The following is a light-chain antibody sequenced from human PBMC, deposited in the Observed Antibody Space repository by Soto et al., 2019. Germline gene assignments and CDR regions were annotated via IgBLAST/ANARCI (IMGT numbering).Light chain of an antibody. CDR1: QSISSSY. CDR2: AAS. Sequence: EIVLTQSPGTLSLSPGERATLSCRASQSISSSYLAWYQQKPGQAPRLLIYAASSRATGIPDRFSGSGSGTEFTLTISRLEPEDFAVYYGQQYGSSSYTFGQGTQLEIK. V-gene: IGKV3-20*01. CDR3: QQYGSSSYT. J-gene: IGKJ2*01.